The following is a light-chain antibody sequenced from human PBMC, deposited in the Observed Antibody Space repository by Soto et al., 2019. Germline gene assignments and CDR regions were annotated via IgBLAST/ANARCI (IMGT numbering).Light chain of an antibody. J-gene: IGKJ1*01. V-gene: IGKV1-39*01. CDR2: AAS. Sequence: DIQMTQSPSSLSASVGDRVTITCRASQSISSYLNWYQQKPGKAPKLLIYAASSLQSGVPSRFSGSRSGTDFTLTISSLQPKDFATYYCQQSYSTPPTFGQGTKVEIK. CDR3: QQSYSTPPT. CDR1: QSISSY.